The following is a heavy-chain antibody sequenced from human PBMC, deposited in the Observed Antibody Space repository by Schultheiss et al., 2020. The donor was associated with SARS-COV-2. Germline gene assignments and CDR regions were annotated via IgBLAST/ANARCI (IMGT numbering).Heavy chain of an antibody. CDR1: GFTFSSYA. D-gene: IGHD4-17*01. CDR3: ARDRRATTVTTQDAFDI. CDR2: ISSSGSTI. Sequence: GGSLRLSCAASGFTFSSYAMHWVRQAPGKGLEWVSYISSSGSTIYYADSVKGRFTISRDNAKNSLYLQMNSLRAEDTAVYYCARDRRATTVTTQDAFDIWGQGTMVTVSS. V-gene: IGHV3-48*03. J-gene: IGHJ3*02.